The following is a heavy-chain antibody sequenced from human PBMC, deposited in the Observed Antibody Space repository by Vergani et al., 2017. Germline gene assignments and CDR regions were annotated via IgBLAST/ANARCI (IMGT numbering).Heavy chain of an antibody. Sequence: VPLQQWGAGLLKPSETLSLTCAVYGGSFSGYFWSWLRQAPGKGLEWVSSISSSSSYIYYADSVKGRFTISRDNAKNSLYLQMNSLRAEDTAVYYCARDAHYYDSGGDYWGQGTLVTVSS. CDR3: ARDAHYYDSGGDY. J-gene: IGHJ4*02. V-gene: IGHV3-21*01. D-gene: IGHD3-22*01. CDR1: GGSFSGYF. CDR2: ISSSSSYI.